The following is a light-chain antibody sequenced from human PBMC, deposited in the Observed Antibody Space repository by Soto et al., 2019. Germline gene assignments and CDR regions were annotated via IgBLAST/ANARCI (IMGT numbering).Light chain of an antibody. V-gene: IGKV1-33*01. Sequence: DIQMTQSRASLSASVGDRGTITCQESQNINNYLNWYQQKPGRAPKLLIYDASNLEAGVPSRFRGSGSGTDFTFTISRLQPEDIAPYYCQQYENLPTFGQGTRLEIK. J-gene: IGKJ5*01. CDR2: DAS. CDR1: QNINNY. CDR3: QQYENLPT.